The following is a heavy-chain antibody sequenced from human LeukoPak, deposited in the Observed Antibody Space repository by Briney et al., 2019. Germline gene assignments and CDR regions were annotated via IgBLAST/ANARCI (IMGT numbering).Heavy chain of an antibody. J-gene: IGHJ6*03. Sequence: GGSVKVSCKASGYTFTSYYMHWVRQAPGQGLEWMGRINPSGGSTSYAQKFQGRVTMTRDTSTSTAYMELSSLRSEDTAVYYCARTGAYYYMDVWGKGTTVTVSS. CDR1: GYTFTSYY. D-gene: IGHD3-10*01. CDR3: ARTGAYYYMDV. CDR2: INPSGGST. V-gene: IGHV1-46*01.